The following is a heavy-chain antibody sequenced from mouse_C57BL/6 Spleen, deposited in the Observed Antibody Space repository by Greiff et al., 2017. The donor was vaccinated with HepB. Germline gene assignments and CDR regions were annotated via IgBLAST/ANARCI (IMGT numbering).Heavy chain of an antibody. D-gene: IGHD2-4*01. CDR3: ARSAYDYDVRFAY. V-gene: IGHV5-4*01. CDR2: ISDGGSYT. Sequence: EVQRVESGGGLVKPGGSLKLSCAASGFTFSSYAMSWVRQTPEKRLEWVATISDGGSYTYYPDNVKGRFTISRDNAKNNLYLQMSHLKSEDTAMYYCARSAYDYDVRFAYWGQGTLVTVSA. CDR1: GFTFSSYA. J-gene: IGHJ3*01.